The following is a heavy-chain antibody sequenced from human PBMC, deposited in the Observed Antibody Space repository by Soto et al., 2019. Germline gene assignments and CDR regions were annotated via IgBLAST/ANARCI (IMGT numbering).Heavy chain of an antibody. J-gene: IGHJ4*02. V-gene: IGHV3-30*18. CDR1: GFTFSSYG. CDR3: AKDRGGGSSGWDVVY. Sequence: QVQPVESGGGVVQPGRSLRLSCAASGFTFSSYGMHWVRQAPGKGLEWVAVISYDGSNKYYADSVKGRFSISRDNSKNTLYLQMNSLRAEDTAVYYCAKDRGGGSSGWDVVYWGQGTLVTVSS. CDR2: ISYDGSNK. D-gene: IGHD6-19*01.